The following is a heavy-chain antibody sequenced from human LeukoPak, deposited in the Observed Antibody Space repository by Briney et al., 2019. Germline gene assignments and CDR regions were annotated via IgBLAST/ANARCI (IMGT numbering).Heavy chain of an antibody. V-gene: IGHV3-48*03. CDR3: ANTMADAFDI. CDR1: GFLLSIYE. CDR2: ISGSGSII. J-gene: IGHJ3*02. D-gene: IGHD3-10*01. Sequence: PGGPLRLSCTASGFLLSIYEMNCVRDAPGRGLVWVSYISGSGSIIYYADSVKGRFTISRDNAKNSLYLQMNSLRAEDTAVYYCANTMADAFDIWGQGTMVTVSS.